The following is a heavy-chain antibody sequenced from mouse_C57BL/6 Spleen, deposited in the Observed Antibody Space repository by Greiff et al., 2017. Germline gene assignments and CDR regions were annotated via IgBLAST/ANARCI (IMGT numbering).Heavy chain of an antibody. Sequence: VQLQQSGPELVKPGASVKLSCKASGYTFTSYDINWVKQRPGQGLEWIGWIYPRDGSTQYNEKFKGKATLTVDTSSSTAYMELHSLTSEDSAVYFCARRDRDYGSSYDWYFDVWGTGTTVTVSS. CDR2: IYPRDGST. J-gene: IGHJ1*03. CDR3: ARRDRDYGSSYDWYFDV. CDR1: GYTFTSYD. V-gene: IGHV1-85*01. D-gene: IGHD1-1*01.